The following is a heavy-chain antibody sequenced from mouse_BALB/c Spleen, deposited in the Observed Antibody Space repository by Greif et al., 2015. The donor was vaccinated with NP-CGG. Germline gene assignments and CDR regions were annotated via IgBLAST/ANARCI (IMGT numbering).Heavy chain of an antibody. Sequence: EVMLVESGGDLVKPGGSLKLSCAASGFTFSSYGMSWVRQTPDKRLEWVATISSGGSYTYYPDSVKGRFTISRDNAKNTLYLQMSSLKSEDTAMYYCARPQDTVVADWYFDVWGAGTTVTVSS. D-gene: IGHD1-1*01. CDR2: ISSGGSYT. CDR3: ARPQDTVVADWYFDV. V-gene: IGHV5-6*01. CDR1: GFTFSSYG. J-gene: IGHJ1*01.